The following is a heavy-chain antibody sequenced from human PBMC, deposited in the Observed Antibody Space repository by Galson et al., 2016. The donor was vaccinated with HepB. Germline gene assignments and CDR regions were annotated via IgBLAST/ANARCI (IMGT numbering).Heavy chain of an antibody. J-gene: IGHJ6*04. CDR3: ARDGCSTTTCYSDYYYYHGLDV. CDR2: ISGSGRTI. Sequence: SLRLSCAASGFTFSDYYMSWILQAPGKGLEWISYISGSGRTIYYPDSMRGRFTVSRDNAKNSLFLQLNSLRAEDTAVYYCARDGCSTTTCYSDYYYYHGLDVWGKGTTVTVSS. D-gene: IGHD2-2*01. CDR1: GFTFSDYY. V-gene: IGHV3-11*01.